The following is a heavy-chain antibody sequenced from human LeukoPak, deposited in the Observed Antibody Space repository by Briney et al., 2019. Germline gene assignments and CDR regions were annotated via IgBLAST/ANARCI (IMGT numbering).Heavy chain of an antibody. CDR1: GFTFSHYA. J-gene: IGHJ4*02. CDR3: VKARYFDWELNFDY. Sequence: PGGSLRLSCAASGFTFSHYAMTWVRQSPGKGLEWVSAISGSAVNKHYADSVRGRFTISRDNSKDTLYLQMNNLRGEDTAAYYCVKARYFDWELNFDYWGQGALVTVSS. CDR2: ISGSAVNK. V-gene: IGHV3-23*01. D-gene: IGHD3-9*01.